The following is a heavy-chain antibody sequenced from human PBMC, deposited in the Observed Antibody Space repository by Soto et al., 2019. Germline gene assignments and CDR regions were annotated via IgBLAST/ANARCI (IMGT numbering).Heavy chain of an antibody. CDR1: GYSLTTYW. CDR3: ARQAMVAQDYYGMDV. V-gene: IGHV5-51*01. Sequence: GESLKISCKGSGYSLTTYWIGWVRLMPGKGLEWMGIIYPGDSDTRYSPSFQGQVTISADKSISTAYLQWSSLKASDTAMYYCARQAMVAQDYYGMDVWGQGTGVTVSS. D-gene: IGHD5-18*01. J-gene: IGHJ6*02. CDR2: IYPGDSDT.